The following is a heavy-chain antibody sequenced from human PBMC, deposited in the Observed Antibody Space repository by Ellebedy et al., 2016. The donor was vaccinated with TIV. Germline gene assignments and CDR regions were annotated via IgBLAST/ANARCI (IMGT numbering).Heavy chain of an antibody. Sequence: GESLKISCAASGYTFRNFWMSWVRQAPGKGLEWVANIKEDGSEIYYVDSVKGRFTISRDNAKNSLYLQMNSLRAEDTALYYCASSELLWFGEPLGAFDYWGQGTLVIVSS. J-gene: IGHJ4*02. CDR3: ASSELLWFGEPLGAFDY. CDR1: GYTFRNFW. D-gene: IGHD3-10*01. V-gene: IGHV3-7*03. CDR2: IKEDGSEI.